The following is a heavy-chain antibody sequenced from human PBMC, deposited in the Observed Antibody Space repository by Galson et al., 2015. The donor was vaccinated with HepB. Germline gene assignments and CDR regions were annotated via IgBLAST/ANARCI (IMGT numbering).Heavy chain of an antibody. Sequence: SWKVSCKASGVPFSKYDISWVRRAPGQGLEWMGGITPMFNTANYAQKFQDRLTITADESTSTDYMELSSLRTEDTAVYYWARDRRLVGYYYDTDVWGKGTTVTVSS. CDR1: GVPFSKYD. CDR3: ARDRRLVGYYYDTDV. D-gene: IGHD3-10*01. V-gene: IGHV1-69*13. J-gene: IGHJ6*03. CDR2: ITPMFNTA.